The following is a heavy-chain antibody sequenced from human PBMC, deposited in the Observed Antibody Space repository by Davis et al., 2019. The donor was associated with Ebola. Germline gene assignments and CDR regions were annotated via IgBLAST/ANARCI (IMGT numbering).Heavy chain of an antibody. CDR3: AADVGSYDFWSGYRRRYYGMDV. Sequence: SVKVSCKASGYTFTSSAVQWVRQARGQRLEWLGWIVVGSGNTNYAQKFQERVTITRDMSTSTAYMELSSLRSEDTAVYYCAADVGSYDFWSGYRRRYYGMDVWGKGTTVTVSS. CDR1: GYTFTSSA. J-gene: IGHJ6*04. D-gene: IGHD3-3*01. CDR2: IVVGSGNT. V-gene: IGHV1-58*01.